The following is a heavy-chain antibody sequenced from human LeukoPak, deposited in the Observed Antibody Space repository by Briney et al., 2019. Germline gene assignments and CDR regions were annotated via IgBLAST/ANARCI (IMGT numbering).Heavy chain of an antibody. Sequence: VGSLRLSCAASGFTFSSYGRHWVRQAPGKGLEWLAVIWYDGSNKYYADSVKGRFTISRDNSKNTLYLQMNSLRAEDTAVYYCAKEGYSSGWYYYYYMDVWGKRTTVTVSS. CDR3: AKEGYSSGWYYYYYMDV. J-gene: IGHJ6*03. D-gene: IGHD6-19*01. CDR1: GFTFSSYG. CDR2: IWYDGSNK. V-gene: IGHV3-33*06.